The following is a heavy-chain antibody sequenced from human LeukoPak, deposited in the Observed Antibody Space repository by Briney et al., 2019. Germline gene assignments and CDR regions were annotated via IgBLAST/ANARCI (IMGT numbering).Heavy chain of an antibody. Sequence: GGSLRLSCAASGFIVSSNYMSWVRQAPGKGLEWVAVIWYDGSNKYYADSVKGRFTISRDNSKNTLYLQMNSLRAEDTAVYYCAKEGSYGGPFDYWGQGTLVTVSS. J-gene: IGHJ4*02. CDR3: AKEGSYGGPFDY. CDR1: GFIVSSNY. D-gene: IGHD5-18*01. V-gene: IGHV3-33*06. CDR2: IWYDGSNK.